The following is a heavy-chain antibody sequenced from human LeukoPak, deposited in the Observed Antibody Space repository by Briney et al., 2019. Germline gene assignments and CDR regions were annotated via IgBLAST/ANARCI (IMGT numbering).Heavy chain of an antibody. CDR3: ARAPLGRYCSGGSCYSSSGAVDF. J-gene: IGHJ3*01. V-gene: IGHV3-7*01. CDR2: IKRDGSEK. CDR1: GFTFSSYW. Sequence: GGSLRLSCAASGFTFSSYWMSWVRQAPGKGPEWVANIKRDGSEKYYVDSVRGRFTISRDNAKNSLYLQMNSLRAEDTAVYYCARAPLGRYCSGGSCYSSSGAVDFWGQGTMATVSS. D-gene: IGHD2-15*01.